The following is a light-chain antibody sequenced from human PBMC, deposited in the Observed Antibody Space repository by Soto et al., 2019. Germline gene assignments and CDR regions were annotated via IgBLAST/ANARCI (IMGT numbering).Light chain of an antibody. CDR1: ESVSTNY. J-gene: IGKJ4*01. CDR3: QQYGSVPLT. Sequence: EIVLTQSPGTLSLSPGERATLSCRASESVSTNYLAWYQQKPGQAPRLLISGASSRATGIPDRFSGSGSGADFTLTXNRLEPEDXAVYYCQQYGSVPLTFGXGTKX. V-gene: IGKV3-20*01. CDR2: GAS.